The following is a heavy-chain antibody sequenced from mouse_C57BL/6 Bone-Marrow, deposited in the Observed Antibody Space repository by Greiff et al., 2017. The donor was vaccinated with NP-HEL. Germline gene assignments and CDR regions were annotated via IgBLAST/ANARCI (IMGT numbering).Heavy chain of an antibody. Sequence: VQLQQSGPVLVKPGASVKMSCKASGYTFTDYYMNWVKQSHGKSLEWIGVINPYNGGTSYNQKFKGTATLTVDKSSSTTYMELNSLTSEDSAVYYCARWNYYGSSYYFDYWGQGTTLTVSS. J-gene: IGHJ2*01. CDR2: INPYNGGT. V-gene: IGHV1-19*01. CDR3: ARWNYYGSSYYFDY. CDR1: GYTFTDYY. D-gene: IGHD1-1*01.